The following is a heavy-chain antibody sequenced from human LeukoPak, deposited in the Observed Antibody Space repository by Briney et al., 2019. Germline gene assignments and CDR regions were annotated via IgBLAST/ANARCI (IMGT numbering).Heavy chain of an antibody. J-gene: IGHJ4*02. D-gene: IGHD5-18*01. CDR1: GYNFATYW. V-gene: IGHV5-51*01. Sequence: GESLKISCQGSGYNFATYWIGWVRQMPGKGLEWMGLIYPGDSDTRYSPSFQGQVTISADKSISTAYLQWSSLKASDTAMYYCARDGYSFGYGPNYWGQGTLVTVSS. CDR2: IYPGDSDT. CDR3: ARDGYSFGYGPNY.